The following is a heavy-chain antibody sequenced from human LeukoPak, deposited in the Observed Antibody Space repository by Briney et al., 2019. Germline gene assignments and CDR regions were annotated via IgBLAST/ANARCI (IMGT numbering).Heavy chain of an antibody. D-gene: IGHD5-18*01. V-gene: IGHV4-59*11. CDR2: VFDSGRT. Sequence: PSETLSLTCTLSGGSMTTHHWNWIRQTPGKGLEWIGYVFDSGRTKVNPSLKSLVTLSADTSKNQLSLRLSSVTAADTAMYYCTTIKRGDIFGYFDFWGQGILVTVSS. CDR3: TTIKRGDIFGYFDF. CDR1: GGSMTTHH. J-gene: IGHJ4*02.